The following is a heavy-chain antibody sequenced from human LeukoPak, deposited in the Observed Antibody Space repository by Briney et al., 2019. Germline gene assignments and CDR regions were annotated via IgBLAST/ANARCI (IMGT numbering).Heavy chain of an antibody. Sequence: GGSLRLSCSASGFTFSDYWMMWVRQAHGKGLEWVGNIRQDDSEKNYVDSVKGRFTISRDNAKFSLYLQMNSLRAEDTVIYYCATDRKVGTWDPRFNYWGQGTLVTVSS. V-gene: IGHV3-7*01. J-gene: IGHJ4*02. CDR3: ATDRKVGTWDPRFNY. D-gene: IGHD4-23*01. CDR2: IRQDDSEK. CDR1: GFTFSDYW.